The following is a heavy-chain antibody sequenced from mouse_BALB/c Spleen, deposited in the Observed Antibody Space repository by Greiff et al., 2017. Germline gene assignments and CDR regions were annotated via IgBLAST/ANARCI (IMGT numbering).Heavy chain of an antibody. CDR1: GFTFSNYW. D-gene: IGHD2-1*01. J-gene: IGHJ3*01. CDR3: TRGVYYGNSAWFAY. V-gene: IGHV6-6*02. CDR2: IRLKSNNYAT. Sequence: EVKLVESGGGLVQPGGSMKLSCVASGFTFSNYWMNWVRQSPEKGLEWVAEIRLKSNNYATHYAESVKGRFTISRDDSKSSVYLQMNNLRAEDTGIYYCTRGVYYGNSAWFAYWGQGTLVTVSA.